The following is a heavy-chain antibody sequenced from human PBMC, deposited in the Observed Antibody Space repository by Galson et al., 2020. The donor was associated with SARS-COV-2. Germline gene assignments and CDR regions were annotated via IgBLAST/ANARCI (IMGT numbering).Heavy chain of an antibody. CDR3: AKDPNPYSSSWEYYFDY. CDR1: GFTFSSYG. D-gene: IGHD6-13*01. Sequence: GGSLRLSCAASGFTFSSYGMHWVRQAPGKGLEWVAVISYDGSNKYYADSVKGRFTISRDNSKNTLYLQMNILRAEDTAVYYCAKDPNPYSSSWEYYFDYWGQGTRVTVSS. V-gene: IGHV3-30*18. CDR2: ISYDGSNK. J-gene: IGHJ4*02.